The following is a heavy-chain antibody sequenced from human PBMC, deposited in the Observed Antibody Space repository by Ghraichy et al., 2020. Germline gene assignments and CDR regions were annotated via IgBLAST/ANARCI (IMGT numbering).Heavy chain of an antibody. V-gene: IGHV3-21*01. J-gene: IGHJ5*02. Sequence: GSLRLSCAASGFTFSSYIINWVRQAPGKGLEWVSSISSSRRYIYYADSVKGRFTISRDNAKNSLYLQMNSLRAEDTAVYYCARSACSGGSCYSGWFDPWGQGTLVTVSS. CDR1: GFTFSSYI. CDR3: ARSACSGGSCYSGWFDP. D-gene: IGHD2-15*01. CDR2: ISSSRRYI.